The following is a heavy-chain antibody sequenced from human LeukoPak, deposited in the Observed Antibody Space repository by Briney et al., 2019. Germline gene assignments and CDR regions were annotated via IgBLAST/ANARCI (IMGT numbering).Heavy chain of an antibody. CDR1: GGSFSGYY. CDR3: ARVIHYYGSSGYYRRYRIFDY. V-gene: IGHV4-34*01. D-gene: IGHD3-22*01. Sequence: SETLSLTCAVYGGSFSGYYWSWIRQPPGKGLEWIGEINHSGSTNYNPSLKSRVTISVDTSKNQFSLKLSSVTAADTAAYYCARVIHYYGSSGYYRRYRIFDYWGQGTLVTVSS. CDR2: INHSGST. J-gene: IGHJ4*02.